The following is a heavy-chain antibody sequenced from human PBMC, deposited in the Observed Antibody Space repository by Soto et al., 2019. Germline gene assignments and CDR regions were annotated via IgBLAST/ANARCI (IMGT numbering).Heavy chain of an antibody. CDR1: GHTFVSYG. CDR3: ARVGAAIAVAGNLAYYYNGMDV. CDR2: ISAYNGNT. V-gene: IGHV1-18*01. D-gene: IGHD6-13*01. J-gene: IGHJ6*02. Sequence: ASVKVSCKASGHTFVSYGISWVRQAPGQGLEWMGWISAYNGNTNYAQKFQGRVTMTTDTSTSTAYMELRSLRSDDTAVYYCARVGAAIAVAGNLAYYYNGMDVWGQGTTVTVSS.